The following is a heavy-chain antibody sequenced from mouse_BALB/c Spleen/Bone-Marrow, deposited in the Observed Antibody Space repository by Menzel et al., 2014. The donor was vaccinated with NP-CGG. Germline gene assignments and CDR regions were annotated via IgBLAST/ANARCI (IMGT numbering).Heavy chain of an antibody. CDR2: ISTYSGNT. CDR1: GYTFTDCA. V-gene: IGHV1-67*01. D-gene: IGHD2-14*01. CDR3: ARGRYDHYYAMDY. Sequence: QVQLQQSGPELVRPGVSVKISCKGSGYTFTDCAMHWVKQSHAKSLEWIGVISTYSGNTNYNQKFKGKATMTVDKSSSTAYMELARLTSEDSAIYYCARGRYDHYYAMDYWGQGTSVTVSS. J-gene: IGHJ4*01.